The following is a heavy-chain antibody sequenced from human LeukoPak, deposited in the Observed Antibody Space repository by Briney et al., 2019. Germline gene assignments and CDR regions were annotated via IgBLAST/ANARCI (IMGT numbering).Heavy chain of an antibody. V-gene: IGHV3-11*04. Sequence: GGSLRLSCAASGFTFSDYYMNWIRQAPGKGLEWVAYMSSSGSTIYYADSVRGRFTISRDNSKNTLYLQMNSLRAEDTAVYYCAREVAYYYDSSGYYDYWGQGTLVTVSS. CDR3: AREVAYYYDSSGYYDY. CDR2: MSSSGSTI. J-gene: IGHJ4*02. D-gene: IGHD3-22*01. CDR1: GFTFSDYY.